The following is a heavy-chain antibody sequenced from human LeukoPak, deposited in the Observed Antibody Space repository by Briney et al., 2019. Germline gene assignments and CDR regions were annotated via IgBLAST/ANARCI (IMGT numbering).Heavy chain of an antibody. D-gene: IGHD5-18*01. V-gene: IGHV3-30*04. J-gene: IGHJ4*02. CDR3: ARDPPEEGNSYGYY. CDR2: ISYDGRNK. CDR1: GFTFSSYA. Sequence: PGGSLRLSCAASGFTFSSYAMHWVRQAPGKGLEWVAVISYDGRNKYYADSVKGRFTISRDNSKNTLYLQMNSLRAEDTAVYYCARDPPEEGNSYGYYWGQGTLVTVSS.